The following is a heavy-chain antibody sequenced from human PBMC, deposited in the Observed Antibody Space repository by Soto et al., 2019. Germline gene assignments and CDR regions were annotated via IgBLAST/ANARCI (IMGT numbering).Heavy chain of an antibody. V-gene: IGHV4-59*01. CDR3: ARDXTSRFPYQDIDV. CDR1: GGSIDYYY. J-gene: IGHJ6*02. D-gene: IGHD2-2*01. Sequence: SGTLSLTCTVSGGSIDYYYWSWIRQPPGKGLEWIGYISDSGSTKYNPSLRSRVTISVDTSKNQFSLHLSSVTAADTAVYYCARDXTSRFPYQDIDVWGQGTTVTVSS. CDR2: ISDSGST.